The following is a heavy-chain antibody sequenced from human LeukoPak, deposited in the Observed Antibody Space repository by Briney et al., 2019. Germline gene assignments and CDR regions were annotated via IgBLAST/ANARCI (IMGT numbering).Heavy chain of an antibody. CDR2: ISSSGSTR. CDR3: SFSMVRGVIGTYYFDY. Sequence: GGSLRLSCAASGFTFSDYYMSWIRQAPGKGLEWVSYISSSGSTRYYADSVKGRVTISRDNAKNSLYLQMNSLRAEDTAVYYCSFSMVRGVIGTYYFDYWGQGTLVTVSS. D-gene: IGHD3-10*01. CDR1: GFTFSDYY. V-gene: IGHV3-11*01. J-gene: IGHJ4*02.